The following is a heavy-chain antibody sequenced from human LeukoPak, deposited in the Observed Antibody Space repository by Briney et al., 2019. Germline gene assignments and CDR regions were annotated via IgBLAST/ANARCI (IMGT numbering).Heavy chain of an antibody. J-gene: IGHJ6*02. Sequence: PGGSLRLSCAASGFTFSDYWMLWVRQAPGKGLVWVSRINSDGSSTTYADSMRGRFTISRDNAKNTLYLQMNSLSAEDTAVYYCARGAAWDYYGSGDGLDVWGQGTTVTVSS. CDR1: GFTFSDYW. D-gene: IGHD3-10*01. CDR2: INSDGSST. CDR3: ARGAAWDYYGSGDGLDV. V-gene: IGHV3-74*01.